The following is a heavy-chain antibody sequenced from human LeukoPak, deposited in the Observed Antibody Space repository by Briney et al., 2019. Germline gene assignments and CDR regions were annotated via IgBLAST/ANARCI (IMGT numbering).Heavy chain of an antibody. V-gene: IGHV4-61*01. J-gene: IGHJ4*02. CDR1: GGSISSGNYY. CDR2: IYYSGST. Sequence: PSETLSLTCTVSGGSISSGNYYWSWIRQPPGKGLEWIGYIYYSGSTNYNPSLKSRVTISVDTSKNQFSLKLSSVTAADTAVYYCARGQGGYDSSGYYYFFDYWGQGTLVTVSS. D-gene: IGHD3-22*01. CDR3: ARGQGGYDSSGYYYFFDY.